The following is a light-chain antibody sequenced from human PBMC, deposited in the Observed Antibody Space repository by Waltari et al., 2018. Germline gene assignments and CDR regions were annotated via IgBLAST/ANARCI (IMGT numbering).Light chain of an antibody. CDR3: CSYTTSTNFDV. CDR2: AVN. CDR1: SSDVGGSDY. Sequence: QSAPTQPPSVSGSPGQSVTISCTGTSSDVGGSDYVSWYQQHPGKAPKLLIFAVNKRPSGVSPRFSGSKSGNTASLTIAGHQAEDEAHYYCCSYTTSTNFDVFGSGTTLTVL. J-gene: IGLJ6*01. V-gene: IGLV2-14*03.